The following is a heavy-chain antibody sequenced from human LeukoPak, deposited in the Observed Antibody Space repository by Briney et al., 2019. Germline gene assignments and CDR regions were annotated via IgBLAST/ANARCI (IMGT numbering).Heavy chain of an antibody. CDR1: GYTFTSYY. V-gene: IGHV1-46*01. Sequence: ASVKVSCKASGYTFTSYYMHWVRQAPGQGLEWMGIINPSGGSTSYAQKFQGRVTMTRDTSTSTVYMELSSLRSEDTAVYYCARDLVVVVAATRMAYYYYGMDVWGQGTTVTVSS. CDR2: INPSGGST. J-gene: IGHJ6*02. CDR3: ARDLVVVVAATRMAYYYYGMDV. D-gene: IGHD2-15*01.